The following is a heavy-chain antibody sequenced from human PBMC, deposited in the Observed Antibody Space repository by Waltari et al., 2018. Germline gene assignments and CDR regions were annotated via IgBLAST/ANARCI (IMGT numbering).Heavy chain of an antibody. CDR2: LSWNSGNA. CDR1: GFSFEDYG. J-gene: IGHJ6*02. Sequence: EVQLVESGGGSAQPGRSLRLSCRASGFSFEDYGMHWVRLLPGKGLEWVSGLSWNSGNAGYVDSEKGRFTISRDNARNTLYLQMNSLRVDDTALYYCVKDTGVFGEASSPYAMDVWGQGTTVNVSS. V-gene: IGHV3-9*01. D-gene: IGHD3-10*02. CDR3: VKDTGVFGEASSPYAMDV.